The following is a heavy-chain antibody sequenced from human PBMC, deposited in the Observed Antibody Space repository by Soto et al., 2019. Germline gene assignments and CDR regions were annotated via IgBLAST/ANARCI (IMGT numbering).Heavy chain of an antibody. D-gene: IGHD6-19*01. CDR3: ARDGTYASVWYNKPTYTLDV. CDR2: ITVGNGNS. J-gene: IGHJ6*02. V-gene: IGHV1-3*01. Sequence: SVKVCGEASGYTFVNYAMHWVRQAPGQRLEWVGWITVGNGNSRYSENLRARVAFTRDTSASTAYMELSSLRSEDTSVYYCARDGTYASVWYNKPTYTLDVWGQGTTVPVS. CDR1: GYTFVNYA.